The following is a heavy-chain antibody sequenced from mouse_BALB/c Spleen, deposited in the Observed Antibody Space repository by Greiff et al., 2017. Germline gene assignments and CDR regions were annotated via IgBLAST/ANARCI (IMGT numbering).Heavy chain of an antibody. D-gene: IGHD2-2*01. Sequence: QVTLKVSGPGILKPSQTLSLTCYFSGFSLSTSGMRVGWNRHAPGKGLEWLVYIWWDDDKYYNPSLKSQLTISKDTSRNQVFLKITSVDTAATATCYCARRVYYCYGDYYAMDYWGQGTSVTVSS. CDR2: IWWDDDK. V-gene: IGHV8-8*01. J-gene: IGHJ4*01. CDR3: ARRVYYCYGDYYAMDY. CDR1: GFSLSTSGMR.